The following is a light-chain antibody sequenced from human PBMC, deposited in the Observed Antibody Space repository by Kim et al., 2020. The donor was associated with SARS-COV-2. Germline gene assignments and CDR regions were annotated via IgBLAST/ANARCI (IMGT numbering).Light chain of an antibody. J-gene: IGKJ2*01. V-gene: IGKV3-20*01. CDR3: QQYGSSPYT. Sequence: LSPGERGTLSCRASQRVSSSYLACYQQNPGQAPRLLIYGASRRATGSPDRFSGSGSGIDFTLTISRLEPEDFAVYYCQQYGSSPYTFGQGTKLEI. CDR2: GAS. CDR1: QRVSSSY.